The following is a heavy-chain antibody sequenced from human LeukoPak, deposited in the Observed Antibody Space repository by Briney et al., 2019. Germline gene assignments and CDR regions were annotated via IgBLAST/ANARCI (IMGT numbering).Heavy chain of an antibody. CDR1: GFTFSSYG. D-gene: IGHD1-26*01. V-gene: IGHV3-33*01. Sequence: GGSLTLSCAASGFTFSSYGMHWVRQALGKGLEWVAVIWYDGSNKYYADSVKGRFTISRDNSKNTLYLQMNNLRAEDTAVYYCAQNLVGGPVQLAQYWGQGTLVSVCS. CDR3: AQNLVGGPVQLAQY. J-gene: IGHJ4*02. CDR2: IWYDGSNK.